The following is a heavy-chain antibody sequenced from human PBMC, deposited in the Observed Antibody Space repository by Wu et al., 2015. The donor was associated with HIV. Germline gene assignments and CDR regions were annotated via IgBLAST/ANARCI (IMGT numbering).Heavy chain of an antibody. Sequence: QVQLQQWGAGLLKPSETLSLTCAVYGVSLSGYYWSWIRQPPGKGLEWIGEITHSGSTNYNPSLKSRVTISVDTSKNQFSLKLSSVTAADTALYYCARRFDLWGRGTLVTVSS. CDR1: GVSLSGYY. V-gene: IGHV4-34*01. CDR2: ITHSGST. CDR3: ARRFDL. J-gene: IGHJ2*01.